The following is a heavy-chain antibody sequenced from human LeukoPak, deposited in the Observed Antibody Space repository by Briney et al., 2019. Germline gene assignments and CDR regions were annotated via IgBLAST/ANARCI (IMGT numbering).Heavy chain of an antibody. CDR3: ATFWSGSDFYY. CDR1: GFTFRRYW. J-gene: IGHJ4*02. CDR2: INSDGSTT. D-gene: IGHD3-3*01. V-gene: IGHV3-74*01. Sequence: PGGSLRLSCAASGFTFRRYWMHWVRQAPGKGLVWVSRINSDGSTTSYADSVKGRLTISRDNAKNTLYLQMNSLRAEDTAVYYCATFWSGSDFYYWGQGTLVTVSS.